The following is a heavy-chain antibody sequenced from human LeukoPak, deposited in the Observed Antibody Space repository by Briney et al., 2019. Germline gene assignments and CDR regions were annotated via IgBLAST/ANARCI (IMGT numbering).Heavy chain of an antibody. Sequence: PGGSLRLSCAASGFTFSNYWMHWVRQAPGKGPVWVSRINPDGRTITYADSVVGRITISRDNAKNTLYLQMNSLRDEDTAVYYCAKLTGDDFWSGYEYYFDYWGQGTLVTVSS. CDR2: INPDGRTI. J-gene: IGHJ4*02. CDR1: GFTFSNYW. CDR3: AKLTGDDFWSGYEYYFDY. D-gene: IGHD3-3*01. V-gene: IGHV3-74*03.